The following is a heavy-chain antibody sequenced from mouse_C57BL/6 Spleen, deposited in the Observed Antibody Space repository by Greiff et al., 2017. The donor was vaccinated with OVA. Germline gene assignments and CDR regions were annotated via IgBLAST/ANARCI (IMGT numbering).Heavy chain of an antibody. CDR3: ARPAYYSNLRDYFDY. CDR2: IYPGSGST. Sequence: QVQLQQPGAELVKPGASVKMSCKASGYTFTSYWITWVKQRPGQGLEWIGDIYPGSGSTNYNEKFKSKATLTVDTSSSTAYMQLSSLTSEDSSVYYCARPAYYSNLRDYFDYWGQGTTLTVSS. V-gene: IGHV1-55*01. D-gene: IGHD2-5*01. CDR1: GYTFTSYW. J-gene: IGHJ2*01.